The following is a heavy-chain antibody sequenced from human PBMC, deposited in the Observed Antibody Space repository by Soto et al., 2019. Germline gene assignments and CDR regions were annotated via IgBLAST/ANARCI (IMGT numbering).Heavy chain of an antibody. CDR3: ARLGPPDIVVVPAAISWFDP. Sequence: SETLSLTCTVSGGSISSSSYYWGWIRQPPGKGLEWIGSIYYSGSTYYNPSLKSRVTISVDTSKNQFSLKLSSVTAADTAVYYCARLGPPDIVVVPAAISWFDPWGQGTLVTVSS. V-gene: IGHV4-39*01. J-gene: IGHJ5*02. CDR2: IYYSGST. D-gene: IGHD2-2*01. CDR1: GGSISSSSYY.